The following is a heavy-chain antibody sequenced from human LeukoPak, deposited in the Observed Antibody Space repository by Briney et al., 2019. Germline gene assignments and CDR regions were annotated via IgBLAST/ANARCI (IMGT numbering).Heavy chain of an antibody. Sequence: AGGSLRLSCAASGFTFSSYAMSWVRQAPGKGLEWVSAISGSGGSTYYADSVKGRFTISRDNSKNTLYLQMNSLRAEDTAVYYCAKDLFRYFDWSPEWVIDSWGQGTLVTVSS. CDR2: ISGSGGST. J-gene: IGHJ4*02. CDR1: GFTFSSYA. CDR3: AKDLFRYFDWSPEWVIDS. D-gene: IGHD3-9*01. V-gene: IGHV3-23*01.